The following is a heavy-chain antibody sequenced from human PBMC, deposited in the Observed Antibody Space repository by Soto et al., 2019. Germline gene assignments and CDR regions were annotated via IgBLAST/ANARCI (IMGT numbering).Heavy chain of an antibody. Sequence: PGESLKISCKGSGYSFTSYWISWVRQMPGKGLVWMGRIDPSDSYINYSPSFQGHVTISADKSISTAYLQWSSLKASDTAMYYCARHYSDSSGYYSYYYGMDVWGQGTTVTVSS. CDR3: ARHYSDSSGYYSYYYGMDV. J-gene: IGHJ6*02. V-gene: IGHV5-10-1*01. CDR1: GYSFTSYW. D-gene: IGHD3-22*01. CDR2: IDPSDSYI.